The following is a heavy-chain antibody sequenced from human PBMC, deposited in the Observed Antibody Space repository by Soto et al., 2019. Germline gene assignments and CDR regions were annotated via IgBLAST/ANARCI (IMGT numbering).Heavy chain of an antibody. CDR1: GFNFSTYG. Sequence: QVQLVESGGGVVQPGRSLRLSCAASGFNFSTYGVHWVRQAPGKGLEWVGVISYDGGEKYYADSVKGRFTISRDNSKDSLYLQMNSLRPEDTAVYYCAYDVMGSPDYWGQGTLVTVSS. J-gene: IGHJ4*02. D-gene: IGHD2-8*01. V-gene: IGHV3-30*18. CDR2: ISYDGGEK. CDR3: AYDVMGSPDY.